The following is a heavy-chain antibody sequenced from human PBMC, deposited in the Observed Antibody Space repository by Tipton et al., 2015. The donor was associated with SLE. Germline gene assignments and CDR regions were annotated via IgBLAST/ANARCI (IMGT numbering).Heavy chain of an antibody. CDR3: TRGGVRFLEWSVGHWFDP. Sequence: QSGAEVKKPGASVKISCKTSGFAFNNYYIHWVRQAPGQGPEWMGVINPSDGNTTHAQKLQGRFTMTTDTFTSTVYMEMSSLRSEDTGVYFCTRGGVRFLEWSVGHWFDPWGQGTLVIVSS. V-gene: IGHV1-46*02. J-gene: IGHJ5*02. CDR1: GFAFNNYY. D-gene: IGHD3-3*01. CDR2: INPSDGNT.